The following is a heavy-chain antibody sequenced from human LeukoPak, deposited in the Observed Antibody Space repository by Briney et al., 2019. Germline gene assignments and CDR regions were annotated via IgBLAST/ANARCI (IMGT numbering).Heavy chain of an antibody. J-gene: IGHJ4*02. CDR2: ISYDGSNK. V-gene: IGHV3-30*04. D-gene: IGHD3-10*01. CDR1: GFTFSSYA. CDR3: ARGRDYYGSGRRFDY. Sequence: GGSLRLSCAASGFTFSSYAMHWVRHPPRKGLEWVAVISYDGSNKYYADSVKGRFTISRDNSKNTLYLQMNSLRAEDTAVYYCARGRDYYGSGRRFDYWGQGTLVTVSS.